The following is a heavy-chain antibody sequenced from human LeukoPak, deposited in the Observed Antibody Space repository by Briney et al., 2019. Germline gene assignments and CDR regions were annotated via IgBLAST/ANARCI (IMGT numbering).Heavy chain of an antibody. D-gene: IGHD3-3*01. V-gene: IGHV3-23*01. CDR3: AKDLGITIFGVVQDAFDI. CDR1: GFTFSSYA. J-gene: IGHJ3*02. CDR2: ISGSGGST. Sequence: GGSLRLPCAAYGFTFSSYAMSWVRQAPGKGLEWVSAISGSGGSTYYADSVKGRFTISRDNSKNTLYLQMNSLRAEDTAVYYCAKDLGITIFGVVQDAFDIWGQGTMVTVSS.